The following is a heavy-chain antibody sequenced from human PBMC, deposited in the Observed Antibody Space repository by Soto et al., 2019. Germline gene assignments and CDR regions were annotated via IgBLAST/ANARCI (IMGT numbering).Heavy chain of an antibody. J-gene: IGHJ6*02. Sequence: SETLSLTCAVYGGSFSGYYWSWIRQPPGKGLEWVGEINHSGSTNYNPSLKSRVTISVDTSKNQFSLKLSSVSAADTAVYYCATGRGVRGVIITTYYYYGLDVWGQGTTVTVSS. D-gene: IGHD3-10*01. CDR2: INHSGST. CDR1: GGSFSGYY. CDR3: ATGRGVRGVIITTYYYYGLDV. V-gene: IGHV4-34*01.